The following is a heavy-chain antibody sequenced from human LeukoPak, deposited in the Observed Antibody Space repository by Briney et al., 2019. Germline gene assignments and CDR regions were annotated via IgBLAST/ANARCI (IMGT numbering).Heavy chain of an antibody. J-gene: IGHJ4*02. Sequence: PGGSLRLSCAASGFTFSSYSMNWVRQAPGKGLEWVSSISSSSSYIYYADSVKGRFTISRDNAKNSLYLQMNNLRAEDTAVYYCARDLSRYGDYIDYWGQGTLVTVSS. D-gene: IGHD4-17*01. CDR2: ISSSSSYI. CDR1: GFTFSSYS. CDR3: ARDLSRYGDYIDY. V-gene: IGHV3-21*01.